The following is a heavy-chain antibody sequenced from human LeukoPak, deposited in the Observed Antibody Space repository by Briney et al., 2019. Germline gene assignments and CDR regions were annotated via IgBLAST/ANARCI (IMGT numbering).Heavy chain of an antibody. CDR2: ISSSSSYI. Sequence: GGSLRLSCAASGFTFSSYSMNWVRQAPGKGLEWVSSISSSSSYIYYADSVKGRFTISRDNAKNSLYLQMNSLRAEDTAVYYCALLCERSRQTGDSVDYWGQGTLVTVSS. V-gene: IGHV3-21*01. D-gene: IGHD4-17*01. J-gene: IGHJ4*02. CDR3: ALLCERSRQTGDSVDY. CDR1: GFTFSSYS.